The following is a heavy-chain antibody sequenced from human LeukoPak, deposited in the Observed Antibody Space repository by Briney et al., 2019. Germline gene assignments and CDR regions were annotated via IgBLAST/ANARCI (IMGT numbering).Heavy chain of an antibody. CDR1: GFTFSSYG. J-gene: IGHJ4*02. V-gene: IGHV3-30*03. CDR3: ATTGVAAAGTVY. D-gene: IGHD6-13*01. Sequence: GGSLRLSCAASGFTFSSYGMHWVRQAPGKGLEWVAVISYDGSNKYYADSVKGRLTISRDNSKNTLYLQMNSLRAEDTAVYYCATTGVAAAGTVYWGQGTLVTVSS. CDR2: ISYDGSNK.